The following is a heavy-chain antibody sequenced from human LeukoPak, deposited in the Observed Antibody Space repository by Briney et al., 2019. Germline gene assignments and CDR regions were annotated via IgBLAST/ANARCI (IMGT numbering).Heavy chain of an antibody. CDR2: FNPSGGST. V-gene: IGHV1-46*01. J-gene: IGHJ3*02. CDR1: GYTFTSYY. D-gene: IGHD1-26*01. CDR3: AAIVGASLDAFDI. Sequence: GASVKVSCKASGYTFTSYYIHWVRQAPGQGLEWMGIFNPSGGSTNYAQKFQGRVTMTEDTSTDTAYMELSSLRSEDTAVYYCAAIVGASLDAFDIWGQGTMVTVSS.